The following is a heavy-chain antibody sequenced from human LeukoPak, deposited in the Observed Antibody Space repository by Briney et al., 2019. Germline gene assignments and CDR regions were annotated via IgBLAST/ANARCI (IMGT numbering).Heavy chain of an antibody. V-gene: IGHV3-30*04. CDR3: ARDLAAGARHYYYYYYMDV. Sequence: PGGSLRLSCAASGFAFSSYAMHWVRQAPGKGLEWVAVISYDGSNKYYADSVKGRFTISRDNSMNTLYLQMNSLRAEDTAVYYCARDLAAGARHYYYYYYMDVWGKGTTVTVSS. J-gene: IGHJ6*03. D-gene: IGHD6-13*01. CDR1: GFAFSSYA. CDR2: ISYDGSNK.